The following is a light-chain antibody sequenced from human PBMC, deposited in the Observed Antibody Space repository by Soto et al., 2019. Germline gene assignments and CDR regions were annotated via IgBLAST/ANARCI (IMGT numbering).Light chain of an antibody. Sequence: DIQMTQSPSAMSASLGDRVTITCRASQGISNSLAWFQQKPGRVPKRLIYGASTLQSWAPSRFSGSASGAAFTRTISSLQPEDFATYYCLQYNRYPFTFGGGTKVDIK. J-gene: IGKJ4*01. CDR3: LQYNRYPFT. CDR1: QGISNS. V-gene: IGKV1-17*03. CDR2: GAS.